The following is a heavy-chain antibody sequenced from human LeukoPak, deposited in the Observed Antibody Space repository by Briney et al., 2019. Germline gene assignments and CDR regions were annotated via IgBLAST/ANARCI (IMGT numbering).Heavy chain of an antibody. V-gene: IGHV4-59*01. CDR3: ASIEMATMYFDY. J-gene: IGHJ4*02. CDR1: GGSISSYY. Sequence: SGTLSLTCTVSGGSISSYYWSWIRQPPGKGLEWIGYIYYSGSTNYNPSLRSRVTISVDTSKNQFSLKLSSVTAADTAVYYCASIEMATMYFDYWGQGTLVTVSS. CDR2: IYYSGST. D-gene: IGHD5-24*01.